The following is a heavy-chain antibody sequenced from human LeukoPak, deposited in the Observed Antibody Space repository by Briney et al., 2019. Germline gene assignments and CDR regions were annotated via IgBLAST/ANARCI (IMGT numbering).Heavy chain of an antibody. CDR1: GFTFSSYG. CDR3: AKDYSKTSYYGSGTYYRPNWFDP. J-gene: IGHJ5*02. V-gene: IGHV3-30*02. CDR2: IRYDGSNK. Sequence: GGSLRLSCAASGFTFSSYGMHWVRQAPVKGLEWVAFIRYDGSNKYYADSVKGRFTISRDNSKNTLYLQMNSLRAEDTAVYYCAKDYSKTSYYGSGTYYRPNWFDPWGQGTLVTVSS. D-gene: IGHD3-10*01.